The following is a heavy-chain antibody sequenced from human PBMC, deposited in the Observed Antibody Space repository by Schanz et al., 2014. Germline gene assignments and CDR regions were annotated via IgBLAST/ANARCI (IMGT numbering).Heavy chain of an antibody. J-gene: IGHJ6*03. CDR1: GGSLSGHY. CDR2: INPNEGI. Sequence: QVQLQQWGAGVLKPSETLSLTCVVSGGSLSGHYWSWIRQSPGKGLEWIGEINPNEGIHHNPSLKSRVAISVYLSNNHSSLKLSSVTAADTAVYYCARGAGGGSGTYYGAYYNYYYMDVWGKGTTVTVSS. V-gene: IGHV4-34*01. CDR3: ARGAGGGSGTYYGAYYNYYYMDV. D-gene: IGHD3-10*01.